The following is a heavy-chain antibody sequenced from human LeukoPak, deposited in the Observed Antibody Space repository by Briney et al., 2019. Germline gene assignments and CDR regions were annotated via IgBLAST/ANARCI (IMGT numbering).Heavy chain of an antibody. V-gene: IGHV4-34*01. J-gene: IGHJ4*02. D-gene: IGHD5-24*01. CDR1: GGAVSGYH. Sequence: SETLALNCAVYGGAVSGYHWIRIRHPPGEGLQWIGEINHSGSTTYNASLKSRVTISVDTSKNKFSLKLSYVTAADTAVYYCARQTLFHSERWLQFFDYWGQGTLVTVSS. CDR3: ARQTLFHSERWLQFFDY. CDR2: INHSGST.